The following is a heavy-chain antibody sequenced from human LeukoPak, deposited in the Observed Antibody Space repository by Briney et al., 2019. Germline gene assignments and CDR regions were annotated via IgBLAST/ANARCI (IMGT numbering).Heavy chain of an antibody. D-gene: IGHD1-1*01. CDR3: ARNWGTTGTTLGGY. CDR2: INPNSGGA. V-gene: IGHV1-2*02. J-gene: IGHJ4*02. Sequence: ASVKVSCKASGGTFSSYAISWVRQAPGQGLEWMGGINPNSGGATYAQKFQGRVTMTRDTSISTAYMELRRLRSDDTAVYYCARNWGTTGTTLGGYWGQGTLVTVSS. CDR1: GGTFSSYA.